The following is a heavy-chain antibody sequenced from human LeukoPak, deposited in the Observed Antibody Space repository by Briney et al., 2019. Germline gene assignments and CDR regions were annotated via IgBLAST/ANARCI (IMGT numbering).Heavy chain of an antibody. CDR2: INWNGVST. Sequence: GGSLRLSCAASGFTFENYGMSWVRQVPGKGLEWVSGINWNGVSTGYADSAKGRFTLSRDNAKNSLYLQMNSLRAEDTAVYYCARDSKGGYDFFKSYYFDYWGQGTLVTVSS. D-gene: IGHD5-12*01. CDR1: GFTFENYG. V-gene: IGHV3-20*04. CDR3: ARDSKGGYDFFKSYYFDY. J-gene: IGHJ4*02.